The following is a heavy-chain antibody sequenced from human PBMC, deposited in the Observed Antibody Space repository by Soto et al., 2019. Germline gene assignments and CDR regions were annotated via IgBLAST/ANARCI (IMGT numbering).Heavy chain of an antibody. CDR1: GGSISSYY. Sequence: SETLSLTCTVSGGSISSYYWSWIRQPPGKGLEWIGYIYYSGSTNYNPSLKSRVTISVDTSRNQFSLKLSSVTAADTAVYYCARVKGSTWSFFDSWGQGTPVTVSS. J-gene: IGHJ4*02. CDR3: ARVKGSTWSFFDS. V-gene: IGHV4-59*08. CDR2: IYYSGST. D-gene: IGHD6-13*01.